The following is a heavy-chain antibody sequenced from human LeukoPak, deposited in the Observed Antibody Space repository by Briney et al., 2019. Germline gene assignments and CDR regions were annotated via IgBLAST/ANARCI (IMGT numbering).Heavy chain of an antibody. CDR1: GFTVSSNY. CDR3: AKDFDYYDSSGYNYVDY. CDR2: IYSGGST. Sequence: GGSLRLSCAASGFTVSSNYMSWVRQAPGKGLEWVSVIYSGGSTYYADSVKGRFTISRDNSKNTLYLQMNSLRAEDTAVYYCAKDFDYYDSSGYNYVDYWGQGTLVTVSS. V-gene: IGHV3-66*01. J-gene: IGHJ4*02. D-gene: IGHD3-22*01.